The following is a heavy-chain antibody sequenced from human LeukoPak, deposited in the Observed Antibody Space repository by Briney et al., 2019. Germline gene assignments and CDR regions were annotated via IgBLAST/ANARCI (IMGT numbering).Heavy chain of an antibody. D-gene: IGHD6-19*01. J-gene: IGHJ4*02. CDR2: MWYDGSNK. CDR3: ARYSSGWPIDY. CDR1: GFTFSSYG. V-gene: IGHV3-33*01. Sequence: GGSLRLSCAASGFTFSSYGMHWVRQAPGKGLEWVAVMWYDGSNKYYADSVKGRFTISRDNSKNTLYLQMNSLRAEDTAVYYCARYSSGWPIDYWGQGTLVTVSS.